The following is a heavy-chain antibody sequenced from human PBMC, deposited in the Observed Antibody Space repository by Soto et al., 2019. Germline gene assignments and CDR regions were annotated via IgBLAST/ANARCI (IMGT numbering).Heavy chain of an antibody. CDR3: ARAPSIAAAGFLFDY. CDR2: IIPIFGTA. D-gene: IGHD6-13*01. Sequence: QVQLVQSGAEVKKPGSSVKVSCKASGGTFSSYAISWVRQAPGQGLEWMGGIIPIFGTANYAQKFQGRVTITADESMSNAYMELSSLISEDTAVYYCARAPSIAAAGFLFDYWGQGTLVTVSS. CDR1: GGTFSSYA. V-gene: IGHV1-69*01. J-gene: IGHJ4*02.